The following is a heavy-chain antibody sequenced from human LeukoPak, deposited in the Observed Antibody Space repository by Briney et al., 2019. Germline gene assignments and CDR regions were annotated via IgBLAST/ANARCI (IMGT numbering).Heavy chain of an antibody. CDR3: ARAASAGTYNWFDP. CDR1: GGTFSSYA. J-gene: IGHJ5*02. V-gene: IGHV1-69*13. CDR2: IIPIFGTA. Sequence: ASVKVSCEASGGTFSSYAISWVRQAPGQGLEWMGGIIPIFGTANYAQKFQGRVTITADESTSTAYMELSSLRSEDTAVYYCARAASAGTYNWFDPWGQGTLVTVSS. D-gene: IGHD6-13*01.